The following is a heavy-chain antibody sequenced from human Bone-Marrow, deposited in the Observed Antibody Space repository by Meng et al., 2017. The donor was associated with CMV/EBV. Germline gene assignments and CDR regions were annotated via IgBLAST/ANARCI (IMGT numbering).Heavy chain of an antibody. D-gene: IGHD3-22*01. CDR3: AREDTMTLTDAFDI. CDR1: GFTFSSYS. J-gene: IGHJ3*02. Sequence: GESLKISCAASGFTFSSYSMNWVRQAPGKGLEWVSSISSSSSYIYYADSVKGRFTISRDNAKNSLYLQMNSLRAEDTAVYYCAREDTMTLTDAFDIWGQGTMVTVSS. CDR2: ISSSSSYI. V-gene: IGHV3-21*01.